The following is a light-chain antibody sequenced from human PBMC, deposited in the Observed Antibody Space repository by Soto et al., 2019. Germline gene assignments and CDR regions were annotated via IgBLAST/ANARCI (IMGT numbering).Light chain of an antibody. Sequence: QSVLTQPASVSGSPGQSITISCTGASSDVGGYDFVSWYQHRPGKAPKLMIYGVSDRPSGVSNRFSGSKSGSTASLTISGLQAEDEADYYCSSYTSSSTLYVFGTGTKLTVL. J-gene: IGLJ1*01. CDR3: SSYTSSSTLYV. V-gene: IGLV2-14*03. CDR2: GVS. CDR1: SSDVGGYDF.